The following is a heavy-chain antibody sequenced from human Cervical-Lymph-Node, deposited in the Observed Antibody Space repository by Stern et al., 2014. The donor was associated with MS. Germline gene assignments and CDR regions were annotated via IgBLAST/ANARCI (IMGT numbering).Heavy chain of an antibody. CDR3: GKADSYAACIDA. J-gene: IGHJ5*02. V-gene: IGHV3-9*01. CDR2: LGWNSAAT. CDR1: GFTFDDFS. D-gene: IGHD2-2*01. Sequence: VQLVESGGALVQPGRSLRLSCEASGFTFDDFSMHWVRLPPGKGLEWVPGLGWNSAATGYAASVKGRVTTSRDNDQHSLYPAINSLIPEDTALYYCGKADSYAACIDAWGQGTLVIVSS.